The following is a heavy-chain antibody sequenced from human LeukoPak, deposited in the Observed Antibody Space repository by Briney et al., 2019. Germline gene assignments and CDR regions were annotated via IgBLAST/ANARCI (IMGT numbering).Heavy chain of an antibody. Sequence: ASVKVSCKASGGTFSSYVMSWVRQAPGKGLEWVSAISGSGGSTYYADSVKGRFTISRDNSKNTLYLQVNSLGAEDTAIYYCAKGVGYSRGSDYWGQGTLVTVSS. D-gene: IGHD5-18*01. V-gene: IGHV3-23*01. CDR3: AKGVGYSRGSDY. CDR1: GGTFSSYV. CDR2: ISGSGGST. J-gene: IGHJ4*02.